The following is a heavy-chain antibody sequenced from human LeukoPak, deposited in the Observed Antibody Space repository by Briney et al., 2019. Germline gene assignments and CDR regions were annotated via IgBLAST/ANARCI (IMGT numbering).Heavy chain of an antibody. J-gene: IGHJ4*02. Sequence: NFQGRVTITRDTSASTAYMELSSLTSEDTAVYYCAAGAFDYWGQGTLVTVSS. V-gene: IGHV1-3*01. D-gene: IGHD4-17*01. CDR3: AAGAFDY.